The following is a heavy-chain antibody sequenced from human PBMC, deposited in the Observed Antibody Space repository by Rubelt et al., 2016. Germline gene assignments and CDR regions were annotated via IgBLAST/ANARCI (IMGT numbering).Heavy chain of an antibody. V-gene: IGHV4-59*08. CDR1: GGSISSCY. J-gene: IGHJ4*02. CDR3: ARQYGDSYYFDY. CDR2: VYYTGTT. D-gene: IGHD4-17*01. Sequence: QVQLQESHPGLVKPSEALSLTCTVSGGSISSCYWSWLRQPPGKGLQGVGYVYYTGTTNSHASLDGRVTLSVTTSKNQSSLNLTSVTADDTAVYYCARQYGDSYYFDYGGQGTLVTVSS.